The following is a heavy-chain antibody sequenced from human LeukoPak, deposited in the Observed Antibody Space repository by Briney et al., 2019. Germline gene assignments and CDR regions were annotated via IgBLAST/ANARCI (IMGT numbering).Heavy chain of an antibody. Sequence: GGSLRLSCAASGFTFSSYWMHWVRQAPGKGLVWVSRINTDGSSTSYADSVKGRFTISRDNSKNTLYLQMNSLRAEDTAVYYCARPFGLWFGEHNQMAWGQGTLVTVSS. CDR3: ARPFGLWFGEHNQMA. CDR1: GFTFSSYW. D-gene: IGHD3-10*01. CDR2: INTDGSST. J-gene: IGHJ5*02. V-gene: IGHV3-74*01.